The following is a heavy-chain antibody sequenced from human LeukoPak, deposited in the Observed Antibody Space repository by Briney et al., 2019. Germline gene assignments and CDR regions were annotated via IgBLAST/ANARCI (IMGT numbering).Heavy chain of an antibody. CDR2: IYYSGST. V-gene: IGHV4-59*01. Sequence: SETLSLTCTVSGGSISSYYWSWIRQPPGKGLEWIGYIYYSGSTNYNPSLKSRVPISVDTSKSQFSLKLSSVTAADTAVYYCAGALVGYCSSTSCYSIYYYYYGMDVWGKGTTVTVSS. D-gene: IGHD2-2*02. J-gene: IGHJ6*04. CDR1: GGSISSYY. CDR3: AGALVGYCSSTSCYSIYYYYYGMDV.